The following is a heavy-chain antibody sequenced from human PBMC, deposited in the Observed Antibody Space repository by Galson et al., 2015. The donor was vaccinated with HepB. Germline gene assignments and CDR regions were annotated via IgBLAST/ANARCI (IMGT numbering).Heavy chain of an antibody. CDR1: GFTFTNSA. CDR2: IVVGSGNT. J-gene: IGHJ4*02. CDR3: ATEGRVGATIWE. D-gene: IGHD1-26*01. Sequence: SVKVSCKASGFTFTNSAIQWVRQARGQRLEWIGWIVVGSGNTNYAQKFQERVTITRDMSTSTAYMELSSLRSEDTALYYCATEGRVGATIWEWGQGTLVTVSS. V-gene: IGHV1-58*02.